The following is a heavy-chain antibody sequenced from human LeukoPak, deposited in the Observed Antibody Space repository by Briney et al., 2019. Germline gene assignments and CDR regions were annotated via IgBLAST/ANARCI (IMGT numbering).Heavy chain of an antibody. CDR3: AKEGSDCTNGICRYFDY. Sequence: GGSLRLSCAASGFTFDDYTMHWVRQAPGKGLEWVSLISWDGGSTYYADSVKGRFTISRDNAKNSLYLQMNSLRTEDTALYYCAKEGSDCTNGICRYFDYWGQGTLVTVSP. CDR2: ISWDGGST. D-gene: IGHD2-8*01. J-gene: IGHJ4*02. V-gene: IGHV3-43*01. CDR1: GFTFDDYT.